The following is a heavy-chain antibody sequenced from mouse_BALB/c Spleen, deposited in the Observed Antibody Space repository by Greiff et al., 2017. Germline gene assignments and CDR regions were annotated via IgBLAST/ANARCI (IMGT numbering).Heavy chain of an antibody. Sequence: EVNLVESGGGLVKLGGSLKLSCAASGFTFSSYYMSWVRQTPEKRLELVAAINSNGGSTYYPDTVKGRFTISRDNAKNTLYLQMSSLKSEDTALYYCARHNYYGNYNAMDYWGQGTSVTVSS. CDR3: ARHNYYGNYNAMDY. CDR1: GFTFSSYY. V-gene: IGHV5-6-2*01. D-gene: IGHD2-1*01. J-gene: IGHJ4*01. CDR2: INSNGGST.